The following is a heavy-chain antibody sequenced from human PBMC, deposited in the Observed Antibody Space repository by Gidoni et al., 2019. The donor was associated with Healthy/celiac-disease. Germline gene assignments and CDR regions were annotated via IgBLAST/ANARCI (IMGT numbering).Heavy chain of an antibody. D-gene: IGHD4-4*01. J-gene: IGHJ4*02. CDR2: ISYDGSDK. Sequence: QVQMVESGGGVVQPGRSLRLPGRAPGFTFSSYAMRWVRQAPGQGLGWGAVISYDGSDKYYADSVKGRFTISRDNSKNTLYLQMNSLRAEDTAVYYCARAPATTSDYWGQGTLVTVSS. CDR3: ARAPATTSDY. CDR1: GFTFSSYA. V-gene: IGHV3-30-3*01.